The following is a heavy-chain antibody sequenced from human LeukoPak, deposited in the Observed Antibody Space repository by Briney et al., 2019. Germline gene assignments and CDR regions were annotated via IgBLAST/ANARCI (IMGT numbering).Heavy chain of an antibody. V-gene: IGHV1-69*13. D-gene: IGHD3-10*01. J-gene: IGHJ5*02. CDR2: IIPIFGTA. CDR3: ALRIRGWPRTNNWFDP. Sequence: ASVKVSCKASGGTFSSYAISWVRQAPGQGLEWMGGIIPIFGTANYAQKFQGRVTITADESTSTAYMKLSSLRSEDTAVYYCALRIRGWPRTNNWFDPWGQGTPVTVSS. CDR1: GGTFSSYA.